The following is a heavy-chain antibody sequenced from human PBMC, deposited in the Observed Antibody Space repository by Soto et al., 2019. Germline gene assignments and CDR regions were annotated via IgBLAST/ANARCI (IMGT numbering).Heavy chain of an antibody. V-gene: IGHV4-59*08. CDR3: ARPYSSGWYGRDDAFNI. CDR1: GVSITSYY. D-gene: IGHD6-19*01. J-gene: IGHJ3*02. Sequence: SETLSLTCTVSGVSITSYYWSWIRQPPGKGLEWIGYIFHNGNTNYSPSLKSRVTMSLDTSKSQFSLKLSSVTAADTAVYYCARPYSSGWYGRDDAFNIWGQGTMVTVSS. CDR2: IFHNGNT.